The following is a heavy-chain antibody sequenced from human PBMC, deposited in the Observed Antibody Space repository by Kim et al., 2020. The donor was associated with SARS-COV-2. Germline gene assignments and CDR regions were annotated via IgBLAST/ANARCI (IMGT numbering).Heavy chain of an antibody. V-gene: IGHV1-69*13. CDR1: GGTFSSYA. J-gene: IGHJ3*02. D-gene: IGHD3-9*01. Sequence: SVKVSCKASGGTFSSYAISWVRQAPGQGLEWMGGIIPIFGTANYAQKFQGRVTITADESTSTAYMELSSLRSEDTAVYYCARANSTYYDILTGHPGAFDIWGQGTMVTVSS. CDR3: ARANSTYYDILTGHPGAFDI. CDR2: IIPIFGTA.